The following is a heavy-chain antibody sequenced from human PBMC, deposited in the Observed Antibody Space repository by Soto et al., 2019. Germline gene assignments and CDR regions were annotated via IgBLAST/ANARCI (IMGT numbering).Heavy chain of an antibody. CDR2: ISWNSGSI. V-gene: IGHV3-9*01. CDR3: AKDTVAGTHDSAFDI. Sequence: PGGSLRLSCAASGFTFDDYAMHWVRQAPGKGLEWVSGISWNSGSIGYADSVKGRFTISRDNAKNSLYLQMNSLRAEDTALYYCAKDTVAGTHDSAFDIWGKGTMVTV. CDR1: GFTFDDYA. J-gene: IGHJ3*02. D-gene: IGHD6-19*01.